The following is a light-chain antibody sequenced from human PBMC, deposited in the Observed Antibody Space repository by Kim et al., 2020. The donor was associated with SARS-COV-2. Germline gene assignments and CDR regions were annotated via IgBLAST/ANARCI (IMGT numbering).Light chain of an antibody. CDR3: AAWDDSLSGEV. CDR1: SSNIGSNY. V-gene: IGLV1-47*01. Sequence: GQRVTFPCSGSSSNIGSNYVYWYQQLPGTAPKLLIYRNNQRPSGVPDRFSGSKSGTSASLAISGLRSEDEADYYCAAWDDSLSGEVFGTGTKVTVL. J-gene: IGLJ1*01. CDR2: RNN.